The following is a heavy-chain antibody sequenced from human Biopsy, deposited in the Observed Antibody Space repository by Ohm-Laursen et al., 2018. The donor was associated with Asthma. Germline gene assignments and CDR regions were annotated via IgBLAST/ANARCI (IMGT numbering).Heavy chain of an antibody. CDR3: AGFCSGGNCPDH. CDR1: GVSIRSYY. V-gene: IGHV4-59*01. D-gene: IGHD2-15*01. Sequence: GTLSLTWTVSGVSIRSYYWTWIRPPPGKGLEWIGNIHYSGSTYSNPSLKSRVTISVDTSKKQISLRLSSVIAADTAVYYCAGFCSGGNCPDHWGQGTLVTVSS. CDR2: IHYSGST. J-gene: IGHJ4*02.